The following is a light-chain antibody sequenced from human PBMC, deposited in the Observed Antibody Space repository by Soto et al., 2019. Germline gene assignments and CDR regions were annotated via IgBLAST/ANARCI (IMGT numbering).Light chain of an antibody. CDR1: QSVSNNY. J-gene: IGKJ5*01. Sequence: EIVLTQSPCTLSLSPGERATLSCRAIQSVSNNYLAWYQQKPGQAPRLLIYGASSRATGIPDRFSGSGSGTDFTLTISRLEPEDFAVYYCQQYGSSLGITFGQGTRLEIK. V-gene: IGKV3-20*01. CDR3: QQYGSSLGIT. CDR2: GAS.